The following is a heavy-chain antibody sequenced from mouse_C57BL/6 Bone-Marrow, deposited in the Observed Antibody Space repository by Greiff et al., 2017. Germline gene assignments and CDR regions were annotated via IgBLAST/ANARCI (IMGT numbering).Heavy chain of an antibody. CDR3: AREKWYYGSSSWFAY. V-gene: IGHV1-69*01. CDR2: IDPSDSYT. J-gene: IGHJ3*01. D-gene: IGHD1-1*01. CDR1: GYTFTSYW. Sequence: VQLQQPGAELVMPGASVKLSCKASGYTFTSYWMHWVKQRPGQGLEWIGEIDPSDSYTNYNQKFKGKSTLTVDKSSSTAYMQLSSLTSEDSAVYCCAREKWYYGSSSWFAYWGQGALVTVSA.